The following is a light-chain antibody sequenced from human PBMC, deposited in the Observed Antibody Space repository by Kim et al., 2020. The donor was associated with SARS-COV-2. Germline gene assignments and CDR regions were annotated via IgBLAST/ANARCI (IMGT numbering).Light chain of an antibody. Sequence: EIVMTQSPATLSVSPGERATLSCRASQSITTNLAWYQQKPNQPPTLLIYAASTRAAGIPARFSGSGSGTEFTLTISSLQSEDFAVYYCQQYNNWPPWTFGQGTKVDIK. V-gene: IGKV3-15*01. CDR2: AAS. CDR1: QSITTN. CDR3: QQYNNWPPWT. J-gene: IGKJ1*01.